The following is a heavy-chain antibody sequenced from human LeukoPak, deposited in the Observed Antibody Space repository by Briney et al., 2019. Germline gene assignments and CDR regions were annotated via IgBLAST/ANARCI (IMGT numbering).Heavy chain of an antibody. CDR2: ISGSGGTT. J-gene: IGHJ4*02. CDR1: GFALNTNG. V-gene: IGHV3-23*01. Sequence: GGSLRISCAAWGFALNTNGMTWVRQAPGKGLEWVSAISGSGGTTYYADSVKGRFTISRDNSKNTVFLQMDSLRADDTAVYYCAKDQGYWGQGTLVTVSS. CDR3: AKDQGY.